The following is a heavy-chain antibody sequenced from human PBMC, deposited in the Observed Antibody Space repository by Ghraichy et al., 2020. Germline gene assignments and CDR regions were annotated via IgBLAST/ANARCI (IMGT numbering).Heavy chain of an antibody. D-gene: IGHD3-10*01. V-gene: IGHV3-23*01. Sequence: GGSLRLSCAASGFTFSSYAMSWVRQAPGKGLEWVSAISGSGGSTYYADSVKGRFTISRDNSKNTLYLQMNSLRAEDTAVYYCAKEQSSRDRLWFGELARAWAVISLDYWGQGTLVTVSS. CDR3: AKEQSSRDRLWFGELARAWAVISLDY. CDR1: GFTFSSYA. J-gene: IGHJ4*02. CDR2: ISGSGGST.